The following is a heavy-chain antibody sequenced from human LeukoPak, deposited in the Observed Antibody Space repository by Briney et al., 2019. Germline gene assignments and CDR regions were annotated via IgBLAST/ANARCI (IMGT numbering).Heavy chain of an antibody. D-gene: IGHD6-19*01. CDR1: GFTFRDYY. J-gene: IGHJ3*02. CDR3: AREIAVAGTTGDYDI. V-gene: IGHV3-11*06. CDR2: ISSSSSYI. Sequence: NPGGSLRLSCVAPGFTFRDYYMSWIRRAPGKGLEWVSYISSSSSYIDYADSVKGRFTISRDNAKNSLHLQMKSLRAEDTAVYYCAREIAVAGTTGDYDIWGQGTMVTVSS.